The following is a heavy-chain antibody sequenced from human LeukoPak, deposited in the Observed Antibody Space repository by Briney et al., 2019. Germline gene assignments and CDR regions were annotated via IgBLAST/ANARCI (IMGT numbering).Heavy chain of an antibody. V-gene: IGHV4-59*01. CDR2: IYYSGST. CDR1: GGSISSYY. D-gene: IGHD3-10*01. J-gene: IGHJ5*02. Sequence: SETLSLTCTVSGGSISSYYWSWIRQPPGKGLEWIGYIYYSGSTNYNPPLKSRVTISVDTSKNQFSLKLSSVTAADTAVYYCARGGSGVRFDPWGQGTLVTVSS. CDR3: ARGGSGVRFDP.